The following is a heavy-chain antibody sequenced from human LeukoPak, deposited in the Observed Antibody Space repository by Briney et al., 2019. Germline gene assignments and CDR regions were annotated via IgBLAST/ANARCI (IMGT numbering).Heavy chain of an antibody. CDR2: IKQDGSEK. CDR3: ARVLLWFGELMTLRPYYFDY. J-gene: IGHJ4*02. V-gene: IGHV3-7*01. CDR1: GFTFSSYW. D-gene: IGHD3-10*01. Sequence: GGSLRLSCAASGFTFSSYWMSWVRQAPGKGLEWVANIKQDGSEKYYVDSVKGRFTISRDNAKNSLYLQMNSLRAEDTAVYYCARVLLWFGELMTLRPYYFDYWGQGTLVTVSS.